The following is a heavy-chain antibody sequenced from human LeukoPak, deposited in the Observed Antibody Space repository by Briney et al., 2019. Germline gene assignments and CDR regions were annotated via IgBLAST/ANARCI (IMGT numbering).Heavy chain of an antibody. CDR1: GGSISSGGYY. V-gene: IGHV4-31*03. J-gene: IGHJ5*02. CDR2: IYYSGST. D-gene: IGHD3-22*01. Sequence: SETLSLTCTVSGGSISSGGYYWSWIRQHPGKGLEWIGYIYYSGSTYYNPSLKSRVTISVDTSKNLFSLKLSSVTAADTAVYYCARESYDSSGYYWFDPWGQGTLVTVSS. CDR3: ARESYDSSGYYWFDP.